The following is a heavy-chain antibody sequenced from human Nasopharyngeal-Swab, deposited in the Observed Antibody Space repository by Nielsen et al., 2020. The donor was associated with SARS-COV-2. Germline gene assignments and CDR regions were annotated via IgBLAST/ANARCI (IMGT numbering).Heavy chain of an antibody. CDR1: GFPLSHYY. CDR2: IKQDGSEQ. CDR3: ARESVVTGMDDATDI. D-gene: IGHD2-21*02. V-gene: IGHV3-7*04. J-gene: IGHJ3*02. Sequence: GESLKISCAASGFPLSHYYMTWVRQPPGKGLEWVSNIKQDGSEQFYADSVKDRFTISRDNAKNSLYLQMDSLRADDTAVYYCARESVVTGMDDATDIWGQGTMVTVSS.